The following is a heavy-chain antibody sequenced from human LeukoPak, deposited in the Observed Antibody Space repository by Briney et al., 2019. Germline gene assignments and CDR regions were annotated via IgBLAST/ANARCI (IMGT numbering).Heavy chain of an antibody. CDR2: IYYSGST. D-gene: IGHD1-1*01. Sequence: SQTLSLTCTVSGGSISSGGYYWSWIRQHPGKGLEWIGYIYYSGSTYYNPSLKSRVTISVDTSKNQFSLKLSSVTAADMAVYYCARDSVTGKDYWGQGTLVTDSS. CDR3: ARDSVTGKDY. J-gene: IGHJ4*02. CDR1: GGSISSGGYY. V-gene: IGHV4-31*03.